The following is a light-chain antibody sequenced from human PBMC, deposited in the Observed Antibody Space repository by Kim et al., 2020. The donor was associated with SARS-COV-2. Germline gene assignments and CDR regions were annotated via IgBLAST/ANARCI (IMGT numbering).Light chain of an antibody. Sequence: VSPGDRVTRSCRASQSIRNNLAWYQQKPGQAPRLLFYLASTRATGIPARFSASGSGAEFTLTISSLQSEDLAVYYCQQYFGWPILTFGQGTKLEIK. CDR2: LAS. V-gene: IGKV3-15*01. CDR1: QSIRNN. J-gene: IGKJ2*01. CDR3: QQYFGWPILT.